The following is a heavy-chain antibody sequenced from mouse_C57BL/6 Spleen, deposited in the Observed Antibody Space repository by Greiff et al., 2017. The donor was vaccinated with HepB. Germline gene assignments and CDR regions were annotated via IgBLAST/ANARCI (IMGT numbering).Heavy chain of an antibody. D-gene: IGHD2-4*01. CDR1: GFTFSSYA. J-gene: IGHJ3*01. CDR2: ISDGGSYT. Sequence: EVQRVESGGGLVKPGGSLKLSCAASGFTFSSYAMSWVRQTPEKRLEWVATISDGGSYTYYPDNVKGRFTISRDNAKNNLYLQMSHLKSEDTAMYYCARDRDYDEAWFAYWGQGTLVTVSA. V-gene: IGHV5-4*01. CDR3: ARDRDYDEAWFAY.